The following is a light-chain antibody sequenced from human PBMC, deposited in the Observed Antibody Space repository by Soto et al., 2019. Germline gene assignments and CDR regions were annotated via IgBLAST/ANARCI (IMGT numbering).Light chain of an antibody. CDR1: SSNIGAGYD. CDR2: GNA. V-gene: IGLV1-40*01. CDR3: QSHDSSLSDVL. Sequence: QSVLTQPPSVSGAPGQRVTISCTGSSSNIGAGYDVHWYQQLPGTAPKLLIYGNANRPSGVPDRFSGSKSGTSASLAITGVEAEHGADYYCQSHDSSLSDVLFGGGTKLTVL. J-gene: IGLJ2*01.